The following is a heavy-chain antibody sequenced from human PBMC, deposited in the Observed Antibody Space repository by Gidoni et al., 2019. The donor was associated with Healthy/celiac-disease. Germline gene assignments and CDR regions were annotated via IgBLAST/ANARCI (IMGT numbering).Heavy chain of an antibody. Sequence: QVTLKESGPVLVKPTETLTLTCTVSGFSLSNARMGVSWIRQPPGKALEWLAHIFSNDEKSYSTSLKSRLTISKDTSKSQVVLTMTNMDPVDTATYYCARTSSGSSDGGFDYWGQGTLVTVSS. J-gene: IGHJ4*02. CDR3: ARTSSGSSDGGFDY. V-gene: IGHV2-26*01. D-gene: IGHD1-26*01. CDR2: IFSNDEK. CDR1: GFSLSNARMG.